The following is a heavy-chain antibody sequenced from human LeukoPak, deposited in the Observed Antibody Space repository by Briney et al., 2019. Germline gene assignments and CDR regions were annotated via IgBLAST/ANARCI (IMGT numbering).Heavy chain of an antibody. CDR2: ISYDGSNK. CDR3: ARDPGGYCSSTSCYYYMDV. Sequence: PGGSLRLSCAASGFTFSSYAMHWVRQAPGKGLEWVAVISYDGSNKYYADSVKGRFTISRDNSKNTLYLQMNSLRAEDTAVYYCARDPGGYCSSTSCYYYMDVWGKGTTVTVSS. CDR1: GFTFSSYA. J-gene: IGHJ6*03. V-gene: IGHV3-30-3*01. D-gene: IGHD2-2*01.